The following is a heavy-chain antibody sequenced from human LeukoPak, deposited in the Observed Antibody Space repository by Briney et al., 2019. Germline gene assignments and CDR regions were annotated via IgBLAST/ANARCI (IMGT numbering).Heavy chain of an antibody. V-gene: IGHV3-23*01. CDR3: AKADDFWSSYSSDYYYMDV. CDR1: GLTFGSYA. J-gene: IGHJ6*03. CDR2: ISTRSGST. Sequence: GGSLRLSCAASGLTFGSYAMSWVRQAPGEGLEWVSTISTRSGSTYYADSVKGRFTISSDNSKNTLYLQMNSLRVEDTAIYYRAKADDFWSSYSSDYYYMDVWGKGTTVTVSS. D-gene: IGHD3-3*01.